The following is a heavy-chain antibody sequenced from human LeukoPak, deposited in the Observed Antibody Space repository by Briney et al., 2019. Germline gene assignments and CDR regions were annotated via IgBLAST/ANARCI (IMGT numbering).Heavy chain of an antibody. V-gene: IGHV3-23*01. CDR2: ISGSGGST. Sequence: GGSLRLSCAASGYTFSSYAMSWVRQAPGKGLEWVSAISGSGGSTYYADSVKGRFTISRDNSKNTLYLQMNSLRAEDTAVYYCAKDIGIVGRYYFDYWGQGTLVTVSS. CDR3: AKDIGIVGRYYFDY. J-gene: IGHJ4*02. D-gene: IGHD1-26*01. CDR1: GYTFSSYA.